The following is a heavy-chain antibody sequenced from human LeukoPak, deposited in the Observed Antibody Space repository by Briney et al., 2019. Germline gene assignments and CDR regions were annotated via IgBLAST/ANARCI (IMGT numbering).Heavy chain of an antibody. D-gene: IGHD5-24*01. CDR2: ISGSCGST. CDR1: GFTFSSYA. V-gene: IGHV3-23*01. J-gene: IGHJ4*02. CDR3: AKDRRDGYNGRTPFDY. Sequence: WGSLRLTCAASGFTFSSYALSWVRQAQGKGLERVSAISGSCGSTYYADSVKGRFTISRDNSKNTLYLQMNSLRAEDTAVYYCAKDRRDGYNGRTPFDYWGQGTLVTVSS.